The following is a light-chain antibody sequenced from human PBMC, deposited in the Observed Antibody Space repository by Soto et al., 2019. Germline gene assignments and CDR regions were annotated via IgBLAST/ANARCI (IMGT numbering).Light chain of an antibody. Sequence: QSALTQPASVSGSPGQSITISCTGTSSDVGGYNYVSWYQQHPGKPPKVVIYEVSNRPSWISNRFSGSKSGNTASLTISGLQAEDEADYYCSSYTSSSTLVFGGGTKLTVL. CDR2: EVS. CDR3: SSYTSSSTLV. CDR1: SSDVGGYNY. V-gene: IGLV2-14*01. J-gene: IGLJ2*01.